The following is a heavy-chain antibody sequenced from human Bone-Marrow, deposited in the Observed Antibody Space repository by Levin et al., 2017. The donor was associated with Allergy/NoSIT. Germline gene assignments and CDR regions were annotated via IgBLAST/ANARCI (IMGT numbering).Heavy chain of an antibody. CDR3: ARGRITSDIVATMGCYFDY. CDR2: INHSGST. V-gene: IGHV4-34*01. Sequence: PSETLSLTCAVYGGSFSGYYWSWIRQPPGKGLEWIGEINHSGSTNYNPSLKSRVTISVDTSKNQFSLKLSSVTAADTAVYYCARGRITSDIVATMGCYFDYWGQGTLVTVSS. CDR1: GGSFSGYY. J-gene: IGHJ4*02. D-gene: IGHD5-12*01.